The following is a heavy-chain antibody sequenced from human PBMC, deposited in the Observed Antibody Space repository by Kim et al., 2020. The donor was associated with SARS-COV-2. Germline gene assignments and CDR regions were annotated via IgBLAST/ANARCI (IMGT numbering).Heavy chain of an antibody. CDR1: GYTFTSYY. D-gene: IGHD6-6*01. J-gene: IGHJ4*02. CDR2: INPSGGST. V-gene: IGHV1-46*01. Sequence: ASVKVSCKASGYTFTSYYMHWVRQAPGQGLEWMGIINPSGGSTSYAQKFQGRVTMTRDTSTSTVYMELSSLRSEDTAVYYCVREWIPGVAAARPALLLFDYWGQGTLVTVSS. CDR3: VREWIPGVAAARPALLLFDY.